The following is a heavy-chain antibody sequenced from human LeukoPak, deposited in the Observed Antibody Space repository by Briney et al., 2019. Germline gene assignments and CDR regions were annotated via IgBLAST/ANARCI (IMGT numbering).Heavy chain of an antibody. J-gene: IGHJ4*02. D-gene: IGHD2-21*02. V-gene: IGHV3-33*06. Sequence: QSGGSLRLSCAASGFTFSSYGMHWVRQAPGKGLEWVAVIWYDGSNKYYVDSVKGRFTISRDNSKNTLYLQMNSLRAEDTAVYYCAKDALAYCGGDCYWGFDYWGQGTLVTVSS. CDR2: IWYDGSNK. CDR1: GFTFSSYG. CDR3: AKDALAYCGGDCYWGFDY.